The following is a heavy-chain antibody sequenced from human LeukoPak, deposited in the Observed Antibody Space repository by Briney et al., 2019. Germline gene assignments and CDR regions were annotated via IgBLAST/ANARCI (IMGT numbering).Heavy chain of an antibody. CDR1: GFTFSSYS. D-gene: IGHD6-19*01. Sequence: GGSLRLSCAASGFTFSSYSMNWVRQAPGKGLEWVSSISSSSSYIYYADSVKGRFTISRDNAKNSLYLQMNSLRAEDTAVYYCAKDRYVDSSGWSPDYWGQGTLVTVSS. V-gene: IGHV3-21*04. CDR2: ISSSSSYI. CDR3: AKDRYVDSSGWSPDY. J-gene: IGHJ4*02.